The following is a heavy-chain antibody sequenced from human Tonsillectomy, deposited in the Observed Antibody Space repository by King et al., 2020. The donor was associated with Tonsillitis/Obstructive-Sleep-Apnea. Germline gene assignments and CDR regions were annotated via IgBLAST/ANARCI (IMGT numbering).Heavy chain of an antibody. V-gene: IGHV3-21*01. Sequence: VQLVESGGGLVKPGGSLRLACRASGFAFSAYSMNWVRQAPGKGLQWLSSGSSSSTYISDADSVKGRFTISRDNAKNSLYRQMNYLRADDTAVYYCARDWTSSSSPARTFDIWGPGTMVTVSS. J-gene: IGHJ3*02. D-gene: IGHD6-6*01. CDR2: GSSSSTYI. CDR3: ARDWTSSSSPARTFDI. CDR1: GFAFSAYS.